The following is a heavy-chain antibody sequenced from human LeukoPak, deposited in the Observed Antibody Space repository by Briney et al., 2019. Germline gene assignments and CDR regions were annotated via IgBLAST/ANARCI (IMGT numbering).Heavy chain of an antibody. CDR1: GFTCSSYW. CDR3: ARDQADFWSGYSLDAFDI. D-gene: IGHD3-3*01. J-gene: IGHJ3*02. V-gene: IGHV3-7*01. CDR2: IKQEGSEK. Sequence: GGSLRLSCAGSGFTCSSYWMTWVRQAPGKGLEWVANIKQEGSEKHYVDSVKGRFTISRDNAKNSLYLQMNSLRAEDTAVYYCARDQADFWSGYSLDAFDIWGQGTMVTVFS.